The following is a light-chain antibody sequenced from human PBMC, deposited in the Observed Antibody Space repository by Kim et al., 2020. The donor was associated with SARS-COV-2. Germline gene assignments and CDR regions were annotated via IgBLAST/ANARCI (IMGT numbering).Light chain of an antibody. CDR3: HQSNNLPIT. V-gene: IGKV1-12*01. J-gene: IGKJ5*01. Sequence: DVQMTQSPSYVSASVGDMITITCRASQGIASWLAWYQQKPGKAPKLLIYAASALQNGVSSRFSGSGSGREFTLTIRSLQPEDVATYFCHQSNNLPITFGQGIRLEIK. CDR2: AAS. CDR1: QGIASW.